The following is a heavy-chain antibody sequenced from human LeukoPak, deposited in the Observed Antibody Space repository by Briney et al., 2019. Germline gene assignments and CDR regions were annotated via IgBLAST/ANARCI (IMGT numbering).Heavy chain of an antibody. D-gene: IGHD6-19*01. CDR3: TRAVAGKSGDY. V-gene: IGHV3-73*01. CDR2: IRSKANSYAT. Sequence: GGSLRLSCAASGFTFSGSAMHWVRQASGKGLEWVGRIRSKANSYATAYAASVKGRLTISRDDSKNTAYLQMNSLKTEDTAVYYCTRAVAGKSGDYWGQGTLVTVSS. CDR1: GFTFSGSA. J-gene: IGHJ4*02.